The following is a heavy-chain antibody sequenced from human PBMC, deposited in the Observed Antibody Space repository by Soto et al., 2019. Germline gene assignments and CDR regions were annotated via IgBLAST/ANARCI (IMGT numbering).Heavy chain of an antibody. CDR2: INPSGGST. Sequence: GASVKVSCKASGYTFTSYYMHWVRQAPGQGLEWMGIINPSGGSTSHAQKFQGRVTMTRDTSTSTVYMELSSLRSEDTAVYYCAREAATTGFWFDPWGQGTLVTVSS. J-gene: IGHJ5*02. D-gene: IGHD1-26*01. CDR3: AREAATTGFWFDP. CDR1: GYTFTSYY. V-gene: IGHV1-46*01.